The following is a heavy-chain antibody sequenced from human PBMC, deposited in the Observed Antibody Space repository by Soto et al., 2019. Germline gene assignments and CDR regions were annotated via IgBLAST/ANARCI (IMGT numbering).Heavy chain of an antibody. CDR1: GGTFSSYA. D-gene: IGHD1-26*01. J-gene: IGHJ5*02. Sequence: SVKVSCKASGGTFSSYAISWVRQAPGQGLEWMGGIIPIFGTANYAQKFQGRVTITADKSTSTAYMELSSLRSEDTAVYYCARAKEWELHDWFDPWGQGTLVTVSS. CDR3: ARAKEWELHDWFDP. CDR2: IIPIFGTA. V-gene: IGHV1-69*06.